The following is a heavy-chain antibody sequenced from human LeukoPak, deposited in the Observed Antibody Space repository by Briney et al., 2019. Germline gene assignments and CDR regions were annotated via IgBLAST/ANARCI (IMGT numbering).Heavy chain of an antibody. V-gene: IGHV3-74*01. D-gene: IGHD6-19*01. J-gene: IGHJ4*02. CDR1: GFTLSSYW. CDR2: INSDGSST. Sequence: GGSLRLSCAASGFTLSSYWMHWVRQAPGKGRVWVSRINSDGSSTSYADSVKGRFTISRDNAKNTLYLQMNSLRAEDTAVYYCARDRGSGWHYFDYWGQGTLVTVSS. CDR3: ARDRGSGWHYFDY.